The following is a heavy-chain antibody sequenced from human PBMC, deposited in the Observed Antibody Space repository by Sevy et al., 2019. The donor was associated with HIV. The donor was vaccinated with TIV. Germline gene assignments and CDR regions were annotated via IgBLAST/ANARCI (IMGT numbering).Heavy chain of an antibody. CDR1: GFTFSNYA. CDR3: ARDGLYGGNFEYFQH. D-gene: IGHD4-17*01. Sequence: GGSLRLSCAASGFTFSNYALTWVRQAPGKGLDWVSSITGSSTTIYYADSVKGRFTVSRDNSNNPLYRHINSLRAEDTAVYYCARDGLYGGNFEYFQHWGQGTLVTVSS. V-gene: IGHV3-23*01. J-gene: IGHJ1*01. CDR2: ITGSSTTI.